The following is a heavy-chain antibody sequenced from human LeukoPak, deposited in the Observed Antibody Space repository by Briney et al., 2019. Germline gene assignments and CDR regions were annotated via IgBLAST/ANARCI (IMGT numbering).Heavy chain of an antibody. CDR1: GGTFSSYA. CDR3: ARQETCYYDSSNNWFDP. Sequence: ASVKVSCKASGGTFSSYAISWVRQAPGQGLEWMGWISAYNGNTNYAQKLQGRVTMTTDTSTSTAYMELRSLRSDDTAVYYCARQETCYYDSSNNWFDPWGQGTLVTVSS. J-gene: IGHJ5*02. D-gene: IGHD3-22*01. CDR2: ISAYNGNT. V-gene: IGHV1-18*01.